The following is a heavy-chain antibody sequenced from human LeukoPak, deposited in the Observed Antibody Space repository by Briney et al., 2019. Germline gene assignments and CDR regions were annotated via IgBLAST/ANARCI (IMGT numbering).Heavy chain of an antibody. CDR1: GFTFSSYG. CDR2: IWYDGSNK. J-gene: IGHJ6*02. CDR3: ARGFDTSGYPSYGMDV. V-gene: IGHV3-33*01. D-gene: IGHD3-22*01. Sequence: PGGSLRLSCAASGFTFSSYGMHWVRQAPGKGLEWVAVIWYDGSNKYYADSVKGRFTISRDNSKNTLYLQMNSLRAEDTAEYYCARGFDTSGYPSYGMDVWGQGTTVIVSS.